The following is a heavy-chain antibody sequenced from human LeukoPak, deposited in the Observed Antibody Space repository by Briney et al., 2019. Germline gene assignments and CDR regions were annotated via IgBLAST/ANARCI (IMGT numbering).Heavy chain of an antibody. CDR1: GFTFSSYA. CDR2: ISGSGGST. Sequence: GGSLRLSCAASGFTFSSYAMSWVRQAPGKGLEWVSAISGSGGSTYYADPVKGRFTISRDNSKNTLYLQMNSLRAEDTAVYYCAKADGNYYDSSGLPSDYWGQGTLVTVSS. D-gene: IGHD3-22*01. CDR3: AKADGNYYDSSGLPSDY. V-gene: IGHV3-23*01. J-gene: IGHJ4*02.